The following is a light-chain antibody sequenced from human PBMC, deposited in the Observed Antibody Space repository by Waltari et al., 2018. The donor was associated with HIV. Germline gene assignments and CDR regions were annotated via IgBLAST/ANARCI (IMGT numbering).Light chain of an antibody. V-gene: IGLV2-23*02. CDR1: SSDVQIYNL. Sequence: QSALTQIASVSGSPGQSITISCTGTSSDVQIYNLVSLYQHRPGKAPKLIIYEVTKRPFGISSRFSGSKSGNMASLTISGLQAEDEADYYCCSYAGTSDYVIFGGGTKLTVL. J-gene: IGLJ2*01. CDR3: CSYAGTSDYVI. CDR2: EVT.